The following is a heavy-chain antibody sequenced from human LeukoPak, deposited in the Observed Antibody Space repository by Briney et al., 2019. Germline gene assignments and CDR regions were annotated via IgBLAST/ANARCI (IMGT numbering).Heavy chain of an antibody. J-gene: IGHJ3*01. Sequence: GTSVRVSCKASGFTFTSSAVQWVRQARGQRLEWIGWIVVGSGNTNYAQKFQERVTITRDMSTSTVYMELSSLRSEDTAVYYCAAEGRPTVVTFRKGAVDLWGQGTMVTVSS. D-gene: IGHD4-23*01. CDR2: IVVGSGNT. V-gene: IGHV1-58*01. CDR1: GFTFTSSA. CDR3: AAEGRPTVVTFRKGAVDL.